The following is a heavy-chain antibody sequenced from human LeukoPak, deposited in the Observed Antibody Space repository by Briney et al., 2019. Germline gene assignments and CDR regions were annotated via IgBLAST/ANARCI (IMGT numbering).Heavy chain of an antibody. CDR1: GFTFSSYE. CDR3: ARDSSYYYDRYSYGMDV. Sequence: GGALRLSCAASGFTFSSYEMNWVRQAPGKGLEGVSYISSSGSTIYYADSVKGRFTISRDNAKNSLYLQMNSLRAEDTAVYYCARDSSYYYDRYSYGMDVSGQGTTVTVSS. CDR2: ISSSGSTI. D-gene: IGHD3-22*01. J-gene: IGHJ6*02. V-gene: IGHV3-48*03.